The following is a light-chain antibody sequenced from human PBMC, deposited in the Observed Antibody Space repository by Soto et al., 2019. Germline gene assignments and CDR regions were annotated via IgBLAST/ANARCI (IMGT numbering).Light chain of an antibody. CDR3: QEYKSAT. J-gene: IGKJ2*01. V-gene: IGKV1-5*02. CDR2: DAS. Sequence: DIQMTQSPSTLSASVGDRVTIICRASQSISDWLAWYQQKPGKAPKLLIYDASTLQSGVPSRFSGSGSGTEFTLTISSLQPDDFATYYCQEYKSATFGQGTKLEIE. CDR1: QSISDW.